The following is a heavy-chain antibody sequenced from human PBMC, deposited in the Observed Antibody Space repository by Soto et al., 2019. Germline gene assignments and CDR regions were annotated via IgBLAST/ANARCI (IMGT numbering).Heavy chain of an antibody. CDR3: AKDMQALGAYHLYYHGMDG. J-gene: IGHJ6*02. D-gene: IGHD1-26*01. V-gene: IGHV3-30*18. CDR2: ISYDGHNK. Sequence: QVQLVESGGGVVQPGGSLRLSCTASGFTFTTFGIHWVRQAPGKGLEWVALISYDGHNKYYSDSVKGRFTISRDNYKNTLSLQMKSLRTEETGVYYCAKDMQALGAYHLYYHGMDGWGQGTTVSVSS. CDR1: GFTFTTFG.